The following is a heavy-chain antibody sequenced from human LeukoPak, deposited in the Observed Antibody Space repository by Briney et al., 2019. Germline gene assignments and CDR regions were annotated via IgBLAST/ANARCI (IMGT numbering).Heavy chain of an antibody. CDR2: INHSGST. CDR1: GVSFSGYY. CDR3: SRGTIAAPYYYYYMDV. J-gene: IGHJ6*03. V-gene: IGHV4-34*01. Sequence: SETLSLTCAVYGVSFSGYYWSWIRQPPGKGLEWIGEINHSGSTNYNPSLKSRVTISVDTSKNQFSLKLSSVTAADTAVYYCSRGTIAAPYYYYYMDVWGKGTTVTVSS. D-gene: IGHD6-13*01.